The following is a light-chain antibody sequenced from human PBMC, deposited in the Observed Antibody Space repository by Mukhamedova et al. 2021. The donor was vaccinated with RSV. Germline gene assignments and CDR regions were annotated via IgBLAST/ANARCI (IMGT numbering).Light chain of an antibody. CDR3: MHTTDWPVT. J-gene: IGKJ1*01. V-gene: IGKV2-30*02. CDR2: RVS. CDR1: SLVHLDGNTY. Sequence: SLVHLDGNTYLYWFHQRPGQPPRRLIHRVSRRDSGVPDRFSGSGSGTDFTLKINRVEAEDVGVYYCMHTTDWPVTFGQGTKVEI.